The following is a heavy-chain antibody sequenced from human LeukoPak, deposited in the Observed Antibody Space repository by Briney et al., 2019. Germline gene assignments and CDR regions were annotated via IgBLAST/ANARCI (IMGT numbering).Heavy chain of an antibody. V-gene: IGHV3-30*02. D-gene: IGHD1-26*01. CDR3: AKGDGGSYYYGFDY. J-gene: IGHJ4*02. CDR2: MRYDGSEE. Sequence: QTGGSLRLSCAASGFTFRSYGMHWVRQAPGKGLEWVTFMRYDGSEEYYADTVKGRFTLSRDSSKNTLYLQMNSLRVEDTAVYYCAKGDGGSYYYGFDYWGQGTLVTVSS. CDR1: GFTFRSYG.